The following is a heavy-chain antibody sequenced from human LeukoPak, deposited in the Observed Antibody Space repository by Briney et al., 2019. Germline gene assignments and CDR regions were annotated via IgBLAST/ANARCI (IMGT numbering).Heavy chain of an antibody. Sequence: PSETLSLTCTVSGGSISSSSYYWGWIPQPPGKGLDWNGSIYYSGSTYYNPSLKSRFTISVDTSKNQFSLKLSSVTAADTAVYYCVNYYDSSDYQQPNHFDYWGQGTLVTVSS. CDR1: GGSISSSSYY. CDR3: VNYYDSSDYQQPNHFDY. V-gene: IGHV4-39*01. CDR2: IYYSGST. D-gene: IGHD3-22*01. J-gene: IGHJ4*02.